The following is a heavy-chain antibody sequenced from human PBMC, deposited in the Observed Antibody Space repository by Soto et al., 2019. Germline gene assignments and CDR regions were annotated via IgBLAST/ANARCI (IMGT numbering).Heavy chain of an antibody. CDR1: GFTFGDYA. D-gene: IGHD6-19*01. J-gene: IGHJ4*02. CDR2: IRSKAYGGTT. CDR3: TTDGYSSGQFDY. V-gene: IGHV3-49*03. Sequence: GGSLRLSCTASGFTFGDYAMSWFRQAPGKGLEWVGFIRSKAYGGTTEYAAPVKGRFTISRDDSKNTLYLQMNSLKTEDTAVYYCTTDGYSSGQFDYWGQGTLVTVSS.